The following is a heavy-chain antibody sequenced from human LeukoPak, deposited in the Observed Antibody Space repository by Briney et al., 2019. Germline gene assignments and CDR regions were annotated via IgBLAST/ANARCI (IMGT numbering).Heavy chain of an antibody. J-gene: IGHJ4*02. Sequence: SETLSLTCAVYGGSFSGYYWSWIRQPPGKGLEWIGEINHSGSTNYNPSLKSRVTISVDTSKNQFSLKLSSVTAADTAVYYCATSGWYQTGVYWGQGTLVTVSS. CDR3: ATSGWYQTGVY. CDR2: INHSGST. V-gene: IGHV4-34*01. D-gene: IGHD6-13*01. CDR1: GGSFSGYY.